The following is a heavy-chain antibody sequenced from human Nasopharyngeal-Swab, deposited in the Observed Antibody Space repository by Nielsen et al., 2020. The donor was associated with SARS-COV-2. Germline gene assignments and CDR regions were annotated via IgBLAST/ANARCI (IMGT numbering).Heavy chain of an antibody. Sequence: GESLKISCAASGFTFSDYYMSWIRQAPGKGLEWVSYISSSGSTIYYADSVKGRFTISRDNAKNSLYLQMNSLRAEDTAVYYCAREATMVRGGRGYWGQGTLVTVSS. J-gene: IGHJ4*02. V-gene: IGHV3-11*01. CDR1: GFTFSDYY. CDR3: AREATMVRGGRGY. CDR2: ISSSGSTI. D-gene: IGHD3-10*01.